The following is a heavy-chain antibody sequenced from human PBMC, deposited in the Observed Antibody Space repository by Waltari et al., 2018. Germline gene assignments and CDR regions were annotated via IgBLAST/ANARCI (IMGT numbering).Heavy chain of an antibody. J-gene: IGHJ6*03. Sequence: QVQLVQSGAEVKKPGASVKVSCKASGYTFTGYYMHWVRQAPGQGLEWMGWINPNSGGTNYAQKVQGRVTMTRDTSISTAYMELSRLRSDDTAVYYCARRPNGYYYYYMDVWGKGTTVTISS. CDR2: INPNSGGT. CDR3: ARRPNGYYYYYMDV. V-gene: IGHV1-2*02. CDR1: GYTFTGYY.